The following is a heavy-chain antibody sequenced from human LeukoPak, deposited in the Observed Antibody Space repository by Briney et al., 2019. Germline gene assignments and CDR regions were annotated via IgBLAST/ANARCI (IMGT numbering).Heavy chain of an antibody. V-gene: IGHV1-2*02. J-gene: IGHJ4*02. CDR2: ITPSGGT. D-gene: IGHD3-22*01. CDR1: GYTFTSYA. Sequence: ASVKVSCKASGYTFTSYAMHWVRQAPGQGLEWMGWITPSGGTNYPQKFQGRVAITRDTSITTAYMDLSRLTSDDTAMYYCARRGLGHYYDSSGYTTRPTPYGPYYFDYWGQGTLVTVSS. CDR3: ARRGLGHYYDSSGYTTRPTPYGPYYFDY.